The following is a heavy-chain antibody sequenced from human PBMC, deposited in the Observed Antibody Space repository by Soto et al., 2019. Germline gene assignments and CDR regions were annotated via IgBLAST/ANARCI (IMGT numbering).Heavy chain of an antibody. CDR2: IYYIENT. V-gene: IGHV4-39*01. CDR1: GGSITISDYY. D-gene: IGHD1-7*01. Sequence: QLQLESGPALVKPSETLSLTCTVSGGSITISDYYWAWIRQPPGKGLEWIGNIYYIENTFYNDSLKSRVTISVDTSKNQFSLNLRSVTAADTAVYFCARLRVPNYYFDFWGQGALVTVSS. J-gene: IGHJ4*02. CDR3: ARLRVPNYYFDF.